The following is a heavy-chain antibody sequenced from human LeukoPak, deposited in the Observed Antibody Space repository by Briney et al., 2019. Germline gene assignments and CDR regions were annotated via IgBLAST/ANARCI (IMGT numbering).Heavy chain of an antibody. D-gene: IGHD6-19*01. Sequence: GGSLRLSCGASGFTFSSYGMHWVRQAPGKGLEWVAFIRYDGSNKYYADSVKGRFTISRDNAKNSLYLQMNSLRAEDTAVYYCATTYPGIAVAGTGYMDVWGKGTTVTVSS. CDR3: ATTYPGIAVAGTGYMDV. V-gene: IGHV3-30*02. CDR1: GFTFSSYG. CDR2: IRYDGSNK. J-gene: IGHJ6*03.